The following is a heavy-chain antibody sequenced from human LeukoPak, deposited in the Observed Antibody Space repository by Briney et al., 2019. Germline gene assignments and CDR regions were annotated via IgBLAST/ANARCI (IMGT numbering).Heavy chain of an antibody. CDR2: IIPILGIA. Sequence: SVKVSCKASGGTFSSYAISWVRQAPGQGLEWMGRIIPILGIANYAQEFQGRVTITADKSTSTAYMELSSLRSEDTAVYYCASRPYSSGPLDYWGQGTLVTVSS. J-gene: IGHJ4*02. D-gene: IGHD6-19*01. CDR3: ASRPYSSGPLDY. V-gene: IGHV1-69*04. CDR1: GGTFSSYA.